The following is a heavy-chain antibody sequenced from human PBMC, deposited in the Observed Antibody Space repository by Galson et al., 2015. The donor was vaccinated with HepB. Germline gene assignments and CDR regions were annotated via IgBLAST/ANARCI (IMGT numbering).Heavy chain of an antibody. V-gene: IGHV1-2*06. J-gene: IGHJ4*02. CDR3: ARGTHILVVVAANFDY. D-gene: IGHD2-15*01. CDR2: INPKNGGT. CDR1: GYTFTDYY. Sequence: SVKVSCKASGYTFTDYYIHWVRQAPGQGLEWMGRINPKNGGTNFAQKFQGRVTMTRDTSISTAYMELSSLRFDDTAFYYCARGTHILVVVAANFDYWGQGTLVTVSS.